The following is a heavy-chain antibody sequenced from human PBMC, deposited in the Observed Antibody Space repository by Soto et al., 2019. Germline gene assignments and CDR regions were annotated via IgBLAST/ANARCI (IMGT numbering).Heavy chain of an antibody. CDR1: GFTFSSYG. CDR2: IWNDGSNE. J-gene: IGHJ4*02. D-gene: IGHD3-22*01. CDR3: ARDQTDSGGYSDS. V-gene: IGHV3-33*01. Sequence: PGGSLRLSCEASGFTFSSYGMHWVRQAPGKGLEWVAIIWNDGSNEYYADSAKGRFTISRDNSKNTLYLQVSNLRAEDTAVYFCARDQTDSGGYSDSWGQGTLVTVSS.